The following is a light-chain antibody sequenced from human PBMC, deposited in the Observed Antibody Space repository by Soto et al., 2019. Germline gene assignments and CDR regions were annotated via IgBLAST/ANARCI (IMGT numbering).Light chain of an antibody. J-gene: IGKJ1*01. CDR1: QSVGSK. CDR2: GAS. Sequence: EIVMTQSPATLSVSPGERATLSCRASQSVGSKLAWYQQKPGQAPRLLIHGASTRATGIPARFSGSGSGTEFTLTISSLQSEDFAVYYCQPYNNWPPWTFGQGTRVEIK. CDR3: QPYNNWPPWT. V-gene: IGKV3-15*01.